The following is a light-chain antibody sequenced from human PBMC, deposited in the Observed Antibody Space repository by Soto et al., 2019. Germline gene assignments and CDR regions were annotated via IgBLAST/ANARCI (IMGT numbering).Light chain of an antibody. J-gene: IGKJ2*01. CDR2: DAS. CDR1: QSISSW. Sequence: DIQMTQSPSTLSASVGDRVTITCRASQSISSWLAWDQQKPGKAPKLLIYDASSLESGVPSRFSGSRSGTEFTLTLSSLQPDDFATYYCRQYNSYRYTFGHGTKLEIK. CDR3: RQYNSYRYT. V-gene: IGKV1-5*01.